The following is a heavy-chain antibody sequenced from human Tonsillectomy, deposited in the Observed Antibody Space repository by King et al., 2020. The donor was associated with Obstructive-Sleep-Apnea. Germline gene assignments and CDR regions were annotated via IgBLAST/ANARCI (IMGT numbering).Heavy chain of an antibody. D-gene: IGHD1-14*01. CDR3: ARLRNYVDNGSMDV. V-gene: IGHV3-48*04. CDR1: GFTFSRSS. CDR2: IRSRGTTT. Sequence: VQLVESGGGLVQPGGSLRLSCAASGFTFSRSSLNWVRQAPGKGLEWVSHIRSRGTTTYYADSVRGRFTISRDNAKNSLYLQMNSLRVEDTAVYYCARLRNYVDNGSMDVWGQGTTVTVSS. J-gene: IGHJ6*02.